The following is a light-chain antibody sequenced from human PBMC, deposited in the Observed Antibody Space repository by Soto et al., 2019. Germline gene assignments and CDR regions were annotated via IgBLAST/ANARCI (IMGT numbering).Light chain of an antibody. CDR3: LLVYGAAVV. V-gene: IGLV7-43*01. J-gene: IGLJ2*01. CDR2: STT. Sequence: QTVVTQEPSLTVSPGGTVTLTCASSTGAVTSGYYPNWFPQKPGQPPRALIYSTTYKHSWTPARFSGCLLGGKAALTLSGVQHVDEADAYGLLVYGAAVVVGGGTELTVL. CDR1: TGAVTSGYY.